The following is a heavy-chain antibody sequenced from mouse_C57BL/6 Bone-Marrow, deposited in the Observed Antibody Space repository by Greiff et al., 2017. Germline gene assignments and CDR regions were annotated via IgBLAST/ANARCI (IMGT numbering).Heavy chain of an antibody. CDR2: INPSNGGT. J-gene: IGHJ1*03. Sequence: VQLQQPGTELVKPGASVKLSCKASGYTFTSYWMHWVKQRPGQGLEWIGNINPSNGGTNYNEKFKSKATLTVDKSSSTAYMQLSSLTSEDSAVYYCARLTGRSYWYFDVWGTGPTGTVSS. CDR3: ARLTGRSYWYFDV. D-gene: IGHD4-1*01. CDR1: GYTFTSYW. V-gene: IGHV1-53*01.